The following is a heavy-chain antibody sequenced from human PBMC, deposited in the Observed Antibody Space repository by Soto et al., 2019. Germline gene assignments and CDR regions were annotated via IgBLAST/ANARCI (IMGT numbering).Heavy chain of an antibody. CDR3: ARTKCSGGSCYSWSLDY. D-gene: IGHD2-15*01. Sequence: LSLTCTVSGGSITTGGYYWSWIRQLPGKGLEWIGHRYYSESTYYNPSLKSRVSISLDTSKNQFSLKLSFVTAADTAMYYCARTKCSGGSCYSWSLDYWGQGTLVTVSS. J-gene: IGHJ4*02. CDR2: RYYSEST. V-gene: IGHV4-31*03. CDR1: GGSITTGGYY.